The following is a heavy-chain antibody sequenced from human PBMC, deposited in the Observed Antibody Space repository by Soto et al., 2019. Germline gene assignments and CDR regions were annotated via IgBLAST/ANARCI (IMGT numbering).Heavy chain of an antibody. V-gene: IGHV3-33*01. J-gene: IGHJ6*02. CDR2: IWNDGNGY. CDR3: ARRQISPPTRGAASSRGGMDV. D-gene: IGHD6-13*01. CDR1: GFTFSNYG. Sequence: GGSLRLSCAASGFTFSNYGMHWVRQAPGKGLEWVAVIWNDGNGYYYANSVKGRFTISRDNSKNTLYLQMSSLRVEDTAVYYCARRQISPPTRGAASSRGGMDVWGQGTTVTVS.